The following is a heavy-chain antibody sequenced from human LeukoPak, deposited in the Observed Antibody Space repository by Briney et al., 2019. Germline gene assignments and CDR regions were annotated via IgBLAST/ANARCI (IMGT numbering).Heavy chain of an antibody. V-gene: IGHV3-74*01. D-gene: IGHD1-20*01. Sequence: PGGSLRLSCAASGFTFSNYMMHWVRQSPGKGLVWVSRIKSDGITITYADSVKGRFTISRDNAKNTLYLKMSSLRAEDTAVYYCLGDLNWSLDQWGQGTLVTVSS. CDR3: LGDLNWSLDQ. CDR2: IKSDGITI. J-gene: IGHJ4*02. CDR1: GFTFSNYM.